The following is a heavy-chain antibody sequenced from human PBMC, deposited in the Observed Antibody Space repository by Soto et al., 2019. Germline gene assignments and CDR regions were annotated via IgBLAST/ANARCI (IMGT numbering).Heavy chain of an antibody. J-gene: IGHJ6*03. V-gene: IGHV4-34*01. CDR1: GGSFSGYY. D-gene: IGHD3-10*01. CDR3: ARSRGYYGSGTYSRYYYYMDV. Sequence: QVQLQQWGAGLLKPSETRSLTCAVYGGSFSGYYWSWIRQPPGKGLEWIGEIDHSGSTNYNPSLKSRVTTSVDTSKNQFSLKLSSVTPADTAVSYCARSRGYYGSGTYSRYYYYMDVWGNGPTVTVSS. CDR2: IDHSGST.